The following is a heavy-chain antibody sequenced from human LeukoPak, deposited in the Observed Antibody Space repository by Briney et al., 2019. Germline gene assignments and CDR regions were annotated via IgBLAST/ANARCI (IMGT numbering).Heavy chain of an antibody. CDR3: AREIVVVVGYAFDI. CDR1: GFTFSSYA. D-gene: IGHD2-15*01. V-gene: IGHV3-30-3*01. Sequence: PGGSLRLSCAASGFTFSSYAMHWVRQAPGKGLEWVAVISYDGSNKYYADSVKGRFTISRDNSKNTLYLQMNSLRAEDTAVYYCAREIVVVVGYAFDIWGQGTMVTVSS. CDR2: ISYDGSNK. J-gene: IGHJ3*02.